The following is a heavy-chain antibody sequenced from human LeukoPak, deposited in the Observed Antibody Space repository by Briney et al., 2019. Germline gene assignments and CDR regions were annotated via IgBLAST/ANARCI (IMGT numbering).Heavy chain of an antibody. D-gene: IGHD3-16*01. CDR2: INPSDGST. CDR3: ARDWGVPYGTFDY. CDR1: GYTFSSYY. V-gene: IGHV1-46*01. J-gene: IGHJ4*02. Sequence: ASVKVSCKASGYTFSSYYLHWVRQAPGQGLEWMGIINPSDGSTLYAQKLQGRVTMTTDTSTSTAYMELRSLRSDDTAVYYCARDWGVPYGTFDYWGQGTLVTVSS.